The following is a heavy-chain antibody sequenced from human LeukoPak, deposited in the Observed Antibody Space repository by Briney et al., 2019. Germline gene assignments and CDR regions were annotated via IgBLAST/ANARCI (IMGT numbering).Heavy chain of an antibody. J-gene: IGHJ4*02. CDR1: GFTFSNYW. D-gene: IGHD4-11*01. CDR3: ATMTTDLN. CDR2: IKPDGSEK. Sequence: GGSLRLSCAGSGFTFSNYWMSWVRQAPGKGLEWVANIKPDGSEKYYVDSVKGRFTISRDNAKNSLDLQMNSLRDEDTAVYYCATMTTDLNWGQGTLVTVSS. V-gene: IGHV3-7*01.